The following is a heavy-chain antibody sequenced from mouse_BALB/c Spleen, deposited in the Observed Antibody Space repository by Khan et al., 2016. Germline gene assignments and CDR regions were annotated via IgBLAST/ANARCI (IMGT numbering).Heavy chain of an antibody. CDR3: ARQDGNPHYAMDY. J-gene: IGHJ4*01. D-gene: IGHD2-1*01. V-gene: IGHV1-62-2*01. CDR2: FYPLSGSI. CDR1: GYTFTEDI. Sequence: QVQLKQSGAGLAKPGASVKPSCKASGYTFTEDIIHWVKQRSGQGLEWIGWFYPLSGSIKYNEKFKEQDPLTADKSSSTVSMELSRLTSEDSAVYFCARQDGNPHYAMDYWGQGTSVTVSS.